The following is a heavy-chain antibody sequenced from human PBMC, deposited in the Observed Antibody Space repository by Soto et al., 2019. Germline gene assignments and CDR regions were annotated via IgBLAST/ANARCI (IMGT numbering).Heavy chain of an antibody. Sequence: EVQLVESGGGVVQPGGSLRLSCAAAGFTFSTYWMHWVRHAPGKGLVWVSRINSDGSSTYYADSVKGRFTISRDNAKNTLYLQMNSLRAEDTAVYYCNNWFDPWGQGTMVTVSS. CDR1: GFTFSTYW. CDR2: INSDGSST. V-gene: IGHV3-74*01. CDR3: NNWFDP. J-gene: IGHJ5*02.